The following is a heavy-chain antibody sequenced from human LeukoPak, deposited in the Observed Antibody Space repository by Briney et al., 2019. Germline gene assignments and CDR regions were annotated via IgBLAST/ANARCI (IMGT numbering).Heavy chain of an antibody. J-gene: IGHJ4*02. D-gene: IGHD3-10*01. CDR1: GFTFSRNG. Sequence: GGSLRLSCAASGFTFSRNGMIWVRQAPGKGLEWVSAISGSGGSTYYADSVKGRFTISRDNSKNTLYLQMNSLRAEDTAVYYCAKDRRAGSYDYWGQGTLVTVSS. V-gene: IGHV3-23*01. CDR3: AKDRRAGSYDY. CDR2: ISGSGGST.